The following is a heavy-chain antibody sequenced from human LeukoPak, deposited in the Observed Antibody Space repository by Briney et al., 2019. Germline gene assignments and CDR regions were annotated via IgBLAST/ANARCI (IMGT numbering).Heavy chain of an antibody. CDR1: GFTFSNYW. Sequence: PGGSLRLSCAASGFTFSNYWMHWVRQAPGQGLVWVARINSDGITSTYADSVKGRFTISRDNAKNTLYLQMNSLRAEDTAVYYCARETAVSGGVFFDYWGQGTLVTVSS. CDR3: ARETAVSGGVFFDY. CDR2: INSDGITS. J-gene: IGHJ4*02. V-gene: IGHV3-74*01. D-gene: IGHD1-14*01.